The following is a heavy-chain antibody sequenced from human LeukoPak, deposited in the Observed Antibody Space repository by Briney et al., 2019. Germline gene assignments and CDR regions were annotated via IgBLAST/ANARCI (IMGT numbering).Heavy chain of an antibody. CDR2: ISRRGDTP. J-gene: IGHJ4*02. CDR3: AKDGAYCGGSNCYVFDS. V-gene: IGHV3-23*01. CDR1: GFTFSSYA. D-gene: IGHD2-15*01. Sequence: PGGALRLSCAASGFTFSSYAMSWVRQAPGEGREWVSGISRRGDTPHYADSVKGQFTISRDNSKNTLYLQMNSLRAEDTAVYYCAKDGAYCGGSNCYVFDSWGQGTLVTVSS.